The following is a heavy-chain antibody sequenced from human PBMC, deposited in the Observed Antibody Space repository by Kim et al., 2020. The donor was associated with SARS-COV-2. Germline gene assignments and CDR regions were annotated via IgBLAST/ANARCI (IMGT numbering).Heavy chain of an antibody. V-gene: IGHV4-38-2*02. Sequence: SETLSHTCTVSDYSITRGSYWGWIRQPPGKGLEWIGTISHSGSTYYNPSLKSRVTMSVDTSNKQFSLYLSSVTAADTAVFYCARFDSYWYFDLWGRGTLVTVSS. D-gene: IGHD3-9*01. J-gene: IGHJ2*01. CDR3: ARFDSYWYFDL. CDR1: DYSITRGSY. CDR2: ISHSGST.